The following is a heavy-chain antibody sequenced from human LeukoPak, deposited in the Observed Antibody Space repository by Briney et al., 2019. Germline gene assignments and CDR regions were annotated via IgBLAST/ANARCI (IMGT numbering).Heavy chain of an antibody. D-gene: IGHD2-15*01. CDR1: GFTFSSYA. CDR2: IKSKTDGGTT. J-gene: IGHJ4*02. Sequence: GGSLRLSCAASGFTFSSYAMHWVRQAPGKGLEWVGRIKSKTDGGTTDYAAPVKGRFTISRDDSKNTLYLQMNSLKTEDTAVYYCTTDPYCSGGSCYYGDYYFDYWGQGTLVTVSS. CDR3: TTDPYCSGGSCYYGDYYFDY. V-gene: IGHV3-15*01.